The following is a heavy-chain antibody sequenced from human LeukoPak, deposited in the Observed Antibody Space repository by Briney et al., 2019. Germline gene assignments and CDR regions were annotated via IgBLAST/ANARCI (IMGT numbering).Heavy chain of an antibody. V-gene: IGHV3-30*19. Sequence: GGSLRLSCAASGFTFSSYGMHWVRQAPGKGLEWVAVMSHDGSNYYSADSVKGRFTISRDNSKNILYLQMNSLRPEDTAMYYCARGERAVAGLFDYWGQGTLVTVSS. J-gene: IGHJ4*02. CDR2: MSHDGSNY. CDR1: GFTFSSYG. CDR3: ARGERAVAGLFDY. D-gene: IGHD6-19*01.